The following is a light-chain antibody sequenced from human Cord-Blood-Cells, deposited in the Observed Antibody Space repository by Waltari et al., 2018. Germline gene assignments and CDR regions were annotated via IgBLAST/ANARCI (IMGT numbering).Light chain of an antibody. Sequence: ELVMTQSPATLSVSPGERATLSCRASQSVSSNLAGYQQKPGQAPRLLIYGASTRATGIPARFSGSWSGTEFTLTISSLQSEDFAVYYCQQYNNWPPWTFGQGTKVEIK. V-gene: IGKV3-15*01. CDR1: QSVSSN. CDR2: GAS. J-gene: IGKJ1*01. CDR3: QQYNNWPPWT.